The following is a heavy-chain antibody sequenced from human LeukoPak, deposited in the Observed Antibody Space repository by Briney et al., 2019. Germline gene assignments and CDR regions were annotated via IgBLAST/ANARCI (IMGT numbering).Heavy chain of an antibody. J-gene: IGHJ3*02. CDR2: INHSGST. Sequence: KPSETLSLTCAVYGGSLSGYYWSWIRQPPGKGLEWIGEINHSGSTNYNPSLKSRVTISVDTSKNQFSLKLSSVTAADTAVYYCAREEAFDIWGQGTMVTVSS. CDR1: GGSLSGYY. CDR3: AREEAFDI. V-gene: IGHV4-34*01.